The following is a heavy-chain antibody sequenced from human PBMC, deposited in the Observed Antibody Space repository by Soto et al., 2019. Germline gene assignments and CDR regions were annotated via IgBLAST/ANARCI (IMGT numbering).Heavy chain of an antibody. Sequence: SETLSLTCTVSGGSISSSSYYWGWIRQPPGKGLEWIGSIYYSGSTYYNPSLKSRVTISVDTSKNQFSLKLSSVTAADTAVYYWARGLIGFKRLFIPWGQGTLVTVSS. CDR2: IYYSGST. CDR1: GGSISSSSYY. D-gene: IGHD3-16*01. J-gene: IGHJ5*02. CDR3: ARGLIGFKRLFIP. V-gene: IGHV4-39*01.